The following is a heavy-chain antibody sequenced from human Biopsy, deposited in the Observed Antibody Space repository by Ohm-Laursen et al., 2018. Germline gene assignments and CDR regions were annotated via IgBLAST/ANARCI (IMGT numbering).Heavy chain of an antibody. CDR3: ARDYDTSGYYYVS. V-gene: IGHV4-59*04. Sequence: SDTLSLTWTVSGGSISSYYWNWIRQPPGKGLEWIGSIFYRGSTHYKPSLKSRVNISVDTSKNQFSLKLNSVTAADTAVYYCARDYDTSGYYYVSWGQGTLVTVSS. D-gene: IGHD3-22*01. J-gene: IGHJ5*02. CDR1: GGSISSYY. CDR2: IFYRGST.